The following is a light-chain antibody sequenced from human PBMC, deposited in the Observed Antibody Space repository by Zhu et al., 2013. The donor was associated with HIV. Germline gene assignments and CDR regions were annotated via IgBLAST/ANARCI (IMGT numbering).Light chain of an antibody. V-gene: IGKV3-15*01. J-gene: IGKJ1*01. CDR1: QYVSNS. Sequence: EIAMTQSPATLSVSPGESATLSCRASQYVSNSVAWYQQKPGQSPRLLIYGASTRATGIPARFSGSGSGTEFTLTIDSLGPDDFATYYCQQYNKYPWTFGQGTRV. CDR2: GAS. CDR3: QQYNKYPWT.